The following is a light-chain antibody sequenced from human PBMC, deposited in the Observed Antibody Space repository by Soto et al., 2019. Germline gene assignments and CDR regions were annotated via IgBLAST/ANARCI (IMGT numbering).Light chain of an antibody. CDR3: QQYDGLPS. CDR1: EDMSHY. J-gene: IGKJ4*01. Sequence: DIQMTQSPSSLSASVGDRVTITCQASEDMSHYLNWYQQKPGRAPKLLISDASKLATGVPSRFSGSGSGTAFTLTISSLQPGDIAIYHCQQYDGLPSFCGGTKVEIK. CDR2: DAS. V-gene: IGKV1-33*01.